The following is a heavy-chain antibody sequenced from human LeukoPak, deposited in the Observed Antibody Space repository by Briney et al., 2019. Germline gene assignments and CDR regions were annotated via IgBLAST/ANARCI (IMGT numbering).Heavy chain of an antibody. Sequence: GGSLRLSCAASGFTFSSYAMSWVRQAPGKGLEWVSAISGSSSYIYYADSVKGRFTISRDNAKNSLYLQMNSLRAEDTAVYYCARDRVLLWFGELLSPSEFDYWGQGTLVTVSS. V-gene: IGHV3-21*01. D-gene: IGHD3-10*01. CDR2: ISGSSSYI. CDR3: ARDRVLLWFGELLSPSEFDY. J-gene: IGHJ4*02. CDR1: GFTFSSYA.